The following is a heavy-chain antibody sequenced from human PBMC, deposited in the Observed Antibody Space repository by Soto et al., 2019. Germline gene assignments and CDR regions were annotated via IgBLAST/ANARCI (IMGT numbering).Heavy chain of an antibody. CDR1: GGSISSGGYY. Sequence: SETLSLTCTVSGGSISSGGYYWSWIRQHPGKGLVWIGYIYYSGSTYYNPSLKSRVTISVDTSKNQFSLKLSSVTAADTAVYYCARDLRGPWLWFGETLLDVWGQGTTVTVSS. V-gene: IGHV4-31*03. CDR3: ARDLRGPWLWFGETLLDV. CDR2: IYYSGST. D-gene: IGHD3-10*01. J-gene: IGHJ6*02.